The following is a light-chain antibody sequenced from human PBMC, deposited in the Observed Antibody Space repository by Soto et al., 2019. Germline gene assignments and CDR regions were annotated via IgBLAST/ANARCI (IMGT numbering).Light chain of an antibody. V-gene: IGKV1D-12*01. Sequence: DIQMTQSPSSVSASVGHRVTITCRASQAISTWLAWYHQKPGKAPKLLIYAASNLQTGVPSRFSGSGSGTDFTLTISSLQPEDFATYYCQQANSFPRTFGQGTKVEIK. CDR1: QAISTW. CDR3: QQANSFPRT. CDR2: AAS. J-gene: IGKJ1*01.